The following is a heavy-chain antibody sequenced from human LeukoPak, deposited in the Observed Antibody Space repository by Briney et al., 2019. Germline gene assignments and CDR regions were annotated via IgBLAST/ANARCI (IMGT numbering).Heavy chain of an antibody. CDR2: ISSSGSGGNT. V-gene: IGHV3-23*01. CDR3: AKDPYRVVVATGNYLDP. D-gene: IGHD2-15*01. CDR1: GVTLSNYA. J-gene: IGHJ5*02. Sequence: GGSLRLSCVASGVTLSNYAMSWARQAPGKGLEWVSGISSSGSGGNTYYADSVKGRFTISRDSSKNTLYLQMNSLRAEDTAMYYCAKDPYRVVVATGNYLDPWGQGTLVTVSS.